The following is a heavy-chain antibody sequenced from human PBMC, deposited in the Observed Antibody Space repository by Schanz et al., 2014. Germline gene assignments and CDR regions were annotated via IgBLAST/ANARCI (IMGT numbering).Heavy chain of an antibody. J-gene: IGHJ4*02. CDR1: GFTFSSYA. D-gene: IGHD2-2*01. Sequence: EVQLLESGGGLVQPGGSLRLSCAASGFTFSSYAMSWVRQAPGKGLEWVSAISGGGGTTYYADSVKGRFTISRDNSKNTVYLQMNSLRPGDTAVYYCARESSNDIVLVPGAVFDHWGQGILXTVSS. CDR3: ARESSNDIVLVPGAVFDH. V-gene: IGHV3-23*01. CDR2: ISGGGGTT.